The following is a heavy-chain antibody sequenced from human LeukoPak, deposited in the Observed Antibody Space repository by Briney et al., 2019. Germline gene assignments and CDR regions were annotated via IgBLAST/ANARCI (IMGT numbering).Heavy chain of an antibody. CDR3: ARVTDDSSGYADY. CDR2: FYHGGGT. CDR1: GYSISTGYY. J-gene: IGHJ4*02. V-gene: IGHV4-38-2*02. D-gene: IGHD3-22*01. Sequence: PSETLSLTCTVSGYSISTGYYWDWIRQPPGKGREWIGTFYHGGGTYYNPSLKSRVTISVDTSKNQFSLSLTSVTAADTAVYYCARVTDDSSGYADYWGQGTLVTVSS.